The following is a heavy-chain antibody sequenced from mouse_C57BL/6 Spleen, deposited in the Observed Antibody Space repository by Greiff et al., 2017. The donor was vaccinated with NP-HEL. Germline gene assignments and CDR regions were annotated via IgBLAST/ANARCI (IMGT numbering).Heavy chain of an antibody. CDR1: GYAFSSYW. J-gene: IGHJ1*03. D-gene: IGHD2-1*01. Sequence: QVQLQQSGAELVKPGASVKISCKASGYAFSSYWMNWVKQRPGKGLEWIGQIYPGDGDTNYNGKFKGKATLTADKSSSTAYMQLSSLTSEDSAVYFCARSPLYYGIHWYFDVWGTGTTVTVSS. V-gene: IGHV1-80*01. CDR3: ARSPLYYGIHWYFDV. CDR2: IYPGDGDT.